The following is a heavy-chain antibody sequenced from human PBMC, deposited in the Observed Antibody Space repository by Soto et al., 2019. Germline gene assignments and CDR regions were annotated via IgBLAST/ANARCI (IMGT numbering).Heavy chain of an antibody. V-gene: IGHV3-23*01. CDR1: GFTFSSYG. CDR3: AGWPSTHLRPDP. J-gene: IGHJ5*02. D-gene: IGHD6-19*01. Sequence: GGSLRLSCAASGFTFSSYGMSWVRQAPGKGLEWVSSITSSGGSTYYADSVKGRFTISRDNAKNSLYLQMNSLRAEDTAVYYCAGWPSTHLRPDPWGQGALVTVSS. CDR2: ITSSGGST.